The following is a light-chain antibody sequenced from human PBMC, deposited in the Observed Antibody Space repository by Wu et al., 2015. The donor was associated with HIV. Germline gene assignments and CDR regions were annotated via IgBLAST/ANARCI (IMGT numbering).Light chain of an antibody. J-gene: IGKJ2*03. CDR3: QHYNDWVRS. Sequence: EIVLTQSPGTLSLSPGDRATLSCRASQGINSAYFAWYQQKPGQAPRLLIYDTSIRATGVSDRFSGSGSGTEFTLTINSLQSEDFAVYYCQHYNDWVRSFGRGDRAGDQT. CDR1: QGINSAY. V-gene: IGKV3D-15*01. CDR2: DTS.